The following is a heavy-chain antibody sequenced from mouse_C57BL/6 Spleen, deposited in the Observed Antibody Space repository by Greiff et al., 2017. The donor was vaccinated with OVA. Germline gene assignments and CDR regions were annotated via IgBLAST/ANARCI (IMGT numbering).Heavy chain of an antibody. Sequence: QVQLQQPGAELVMPGASVKLSCKASGYTFTSYWMHWVKQRPGQGLEWIGEIDPSDSYTNYNQKFKGKSTLTVDKSSSTAYMQLSSLTSEDSAVYYCARRGDNYDYDWYFDVWGTGTTVTVSS. CDR3: ARRGDNYDYDWYFDV. D-gene: IGHD2-4*01. CDR2: IDPSDSYT. V-gene: IGHV1-69*01. J-gene: IGHJ1*03. CDR1: GYTFTSYW.